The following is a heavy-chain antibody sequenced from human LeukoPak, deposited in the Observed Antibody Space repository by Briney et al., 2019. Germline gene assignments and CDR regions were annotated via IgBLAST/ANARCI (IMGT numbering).Heavy chain of an antibody. D-gene: IGHD3-16*01. V-gene: IGHV4-4*07. J-gene: IGHJ5*02. CDR3: AREPEAAYDNWFDP. Sequence: SETLSPTCTVSGGSISSYYGSWIRQPAGKGLEWIGRIYTSGSTNYNPSLKSRVTMSVDTSKNQFSLKLGSVTAADTAVYYCAREPEAAYDNWFDPWGQGTLVTVSS. CDR2: IYTSGST. CDR1: GGSISSYY.